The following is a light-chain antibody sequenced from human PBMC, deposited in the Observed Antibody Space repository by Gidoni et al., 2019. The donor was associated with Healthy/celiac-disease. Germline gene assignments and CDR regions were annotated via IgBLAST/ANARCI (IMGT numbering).Light chain of an antibody. CDR3: QQSYSTPYT. Sequence: DIQMTQSPSSLSSSVGYRVTITCQASQGISSYLNWYQQKPGKAPKRLIYAASSLQSGVPSRFSGSGSGTDFTLTISSLQPEDFATYYCQQSYSTPYTFGQGTKLEIK. CDR1: QGISSY. J-gene: IGKJ2*01. CDR2: AAS. V-gene: IGKV1-39*01.